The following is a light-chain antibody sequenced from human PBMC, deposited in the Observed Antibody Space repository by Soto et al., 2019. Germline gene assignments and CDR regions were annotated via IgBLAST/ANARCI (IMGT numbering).Light chain of an antibody. CDR3: SSYTTSSTRV. J-gene: IGLJ1*01. Sequence: QSVLTQPASVSGSPGQSITISCTGTSSDIGGYNYVSWYQQYPGKAPKLMIYGVSDRPSGVSNRFSGSKSVNTATLTISGLQAEDEADYYCSSYTTSSTRVFGTGTKVTVL. CDR2: GVS. V-gene: IGLV2-14*01. CDR1: SSDIGGYNY.